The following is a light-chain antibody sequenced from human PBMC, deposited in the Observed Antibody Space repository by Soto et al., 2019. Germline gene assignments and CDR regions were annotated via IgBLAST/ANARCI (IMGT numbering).Light chain of an antibody. V-gene: IGKV1-33*01. CDR1: QDISNS. Sequence: DIQMTHAPCSLSASVLDRVIITCQAGQDISNSLNWYQHKTGKAPKLLIYDASSLETGAPSRFGGSGSGTDFTLTISSLQTEDFATYYWQQLHGYTITGGPGTRLEI. CDR3: QQLHGYTIT. CDR2: DAS. J-gene: IGKJ5*01.